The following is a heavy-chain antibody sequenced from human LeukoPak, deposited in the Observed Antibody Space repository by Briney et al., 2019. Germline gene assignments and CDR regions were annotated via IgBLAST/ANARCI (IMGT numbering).Heavy chain of an antibody. CDR3: ARDGKSSGWFGWFDS. D-gene: IGHD6-19*01. V-gene: IGHV3-53*01. Sequence: GGSLRLSCAASGSTVSHTYVSWVRQAPGKGLEWVSVIYSGGSTYYGDSVKGRFTMSRDNSKNTLYLQVNSLRAEDTAVYYCARDGKSSGWFGWFDSWGQGTLVTVSS. J-gene: IGHJ5*01. CDR2: IYSGGST. CDR1: GSTVSHTY.